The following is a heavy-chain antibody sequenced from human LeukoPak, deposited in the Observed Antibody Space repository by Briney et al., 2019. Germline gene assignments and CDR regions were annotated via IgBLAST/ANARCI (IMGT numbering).Heavy chain of an antibody. V-gene: IGHV5-10-1*01. J-gene: IGHJ5*02. CDR2: IDPSDSYT. D-gene: IGHD1-1*01. Sequence: GESLKISCKGSGYSFTSNWISWVRQMPGKGVEWMGRIDPSDSYTNYSPSFQGHVTISADKSISTAYLQWSSLKASDTAMYYCARQPEGTWFDPWGQGTLVTVSS. CDR3: ARQPEGTWFDP. CDR1: GYSFTSNW.